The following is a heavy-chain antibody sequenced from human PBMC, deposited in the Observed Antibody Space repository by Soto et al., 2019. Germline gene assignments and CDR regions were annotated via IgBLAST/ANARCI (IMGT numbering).Heavy chain of an antibody. J-gene: IGHJ6*02. CDR3: ARGDCTGAYCYSWPFNYGVDV. D-gene: IGHD2-15*01. CDR2: IWYDGSNK. Sequence: VQLVESGGGVVQPGGSLRLSCTTSGFTFNTYGMYWVRQAPGKGLEWVAIIWYDGSNKYYGDSVKGRFTISRDNSKNTLYLQRNSVRAEDTALYYCARGDCTGAYCYSWPFNYGVDVWGQGTTVTVSS. CDR1: GFTFNTYG. V-gene: IGHV3-33*08.